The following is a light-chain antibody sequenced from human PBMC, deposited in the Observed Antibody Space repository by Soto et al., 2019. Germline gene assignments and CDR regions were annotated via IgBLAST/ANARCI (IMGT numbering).Light chain of an antibody. V-gene: IGKV3-20*01. CDR1: QTISSSS. CDR2: DAS. CDR3: QQYDGSPRT. J-gene: IGKJ1*01. Sequence: EVVLTQSPATLSLSPGERATLSCRASQTISSSSLAWYQQKGGQAPRLLIYDASSRAAGIPDRFSGSGSGTDFTLTITRLEPEDFAVYHCQQYDGSPRTFGQGTKVDIK.